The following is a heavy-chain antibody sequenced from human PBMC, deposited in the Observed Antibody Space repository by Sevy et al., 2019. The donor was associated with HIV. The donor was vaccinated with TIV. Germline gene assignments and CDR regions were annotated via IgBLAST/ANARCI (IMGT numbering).Heavy chain of an antibody. CDR3: ARDWYYYDSSGSIDY. V-gene: IGHV3-11*01. CDR1: VFTFSDYY. J-gene: IGHJ4*02. CDR2: ISSSGSTI. D-gene: IGHD3-22*01. Sequence: GGSLRLSCAASVFTFSDYYMSWIRQAPGKGLEWVSYISSSGSTIYYADSVKGRFTISRDNAKNSLYLQMNSLRAEDTAVYYCARDWYYYDSSGSIDYWGQGTLVTVSS.